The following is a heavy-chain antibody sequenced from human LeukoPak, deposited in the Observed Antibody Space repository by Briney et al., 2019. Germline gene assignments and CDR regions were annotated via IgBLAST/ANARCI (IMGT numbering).Heavy chain of an antibody. J-gene: IGHJ4*02. D-gene: IGHD3-16*02. V-gene: IGHV5-51*01. CDR2: IYPGDSDT. CDR1: GYSFTRYW. Sequence: GESLKISCKGSGYSFTRYWIGWVRQMPGKGLEWMGIIYPGDSDTRYSPSFQGQVTISADKSISTAYLQWSSLKASDTAMYYCARTYVWGSYRPYYFDYWGQGTLVTVSS. CDR3: ARTYVWGSYRPYYFDY.